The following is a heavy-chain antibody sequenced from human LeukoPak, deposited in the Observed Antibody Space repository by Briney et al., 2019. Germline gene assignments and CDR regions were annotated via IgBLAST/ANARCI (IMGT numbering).Heavy chain of an antibody. CDR3: ARSTLGYCSGGSCYPGGY. CDR2: INHSGST. V-gene: IGHV4-34*01. D-gene: IGHD2-15*01. J-gene: IGHJ4*02. CDR1: GGSFSGYY. Sequence: PSETLSLTCAVYGGSFSGYYWSWIRQPPGKGLEWIGEINHSGSTNYNPSLKSRVTISVDTSKNQFSLKLSSVTAADTAVYYCARSTLGYCSGGSCYPGGYWGQGTLVTVSS.